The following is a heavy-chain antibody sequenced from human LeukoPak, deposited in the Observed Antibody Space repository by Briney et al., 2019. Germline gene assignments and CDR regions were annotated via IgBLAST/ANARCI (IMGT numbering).Heavy chain of an antibody. Sequence: GGSLRLSCAASGFTFRNYGMHWVRQAPGKGLEWVSYISSSSSTIYYADSVKGRFTISRDNAKNSLYLQMNSLRAEDTAVYYCARGPPKVVTEDYYTYYYTWDVWSKGTTVTVSS. J-gene: IGHJ6*04. CDR1: GFTFRNYG. CDR2: ISSSSSTI. D-gene: IGHD3-22*01. V-gene: IGHV3-48*01. CDR3: ARGPPKVVTEDYYTYYYTWDV.